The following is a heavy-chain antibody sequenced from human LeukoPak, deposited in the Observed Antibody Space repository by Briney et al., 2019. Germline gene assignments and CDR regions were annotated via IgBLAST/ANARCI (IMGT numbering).Heavy chain of an antibody. CDR2: ISSSGSAI. V-gene: IGHV3-11*01. J-gene: IGHJ4*02. Sequence: GGSLRLSCAVSGFTFSDYYMSWIRQAPGKGLEWVSYISSSGSAIYYADSVKGRFTISRDNAKNSLYLQMNSLRAEDTVVYYCATLKGAYDYDRLDYWGQGTLVTVSS. CDR1: GFTFSDYY. CDR3: ATLKGAYDYDRLDY. D-gene: IGHD3-22*01.